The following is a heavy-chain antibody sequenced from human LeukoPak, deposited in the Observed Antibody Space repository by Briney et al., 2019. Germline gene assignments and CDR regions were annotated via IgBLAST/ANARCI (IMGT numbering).Heavy chain of an antibody. CDR3: ARRGIAAILYAFDI. V-gene: IGHV4-39*01. CDR2: IYYSGNT. D-gene: IGHD6-13*01. Sequence: SETLSLTCTVSGGSISSSSYYWGWIRQPPGKGLEWIGSIYYSGNTYYNPSLKSRVTMSVDTSKNQFSLKLSSVTAADTAVYYCARRGIAAILYAFDIWGQGTMVTVSS. J-gene: IGHJ3*02. CDR1: GGSISSSSYY.